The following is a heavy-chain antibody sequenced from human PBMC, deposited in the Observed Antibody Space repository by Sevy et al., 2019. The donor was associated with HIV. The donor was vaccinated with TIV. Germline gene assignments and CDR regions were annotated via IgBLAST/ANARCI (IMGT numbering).Heavy chain of an antibody. V-gene: IGHV3-48*02. D-gene: IGHD4-17*01. Sequence: GGSLRLSCAASGFTFSSYSMNWVRQAPGKGLEWVSYISSSSSTIYYADSVKGRFTISRDNAKNSLYLQMNSLRDEDTAVYYCARDWAPPADYGDYEGGGDWGQGTLVTVSS. CDR1: GFTFSSYS. J-gene: IGHJ4*02. CDR3: ARDWAPPADYGDYEGGGD. CDR2: ISSSSSTI.